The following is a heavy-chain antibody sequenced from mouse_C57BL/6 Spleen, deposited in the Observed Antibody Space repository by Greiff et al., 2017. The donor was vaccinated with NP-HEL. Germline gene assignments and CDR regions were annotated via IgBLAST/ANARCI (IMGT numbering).Heavy chain of an antibody. V-gene: IGHV1-55*01. D-gene: IGHD1-1*01. CDR1: GYTFTSYW. J-gene: IGHJ4*01. CDR3: ARLHYYGSSYFYAMDY. CDR2: IYPGSGST. Sequence: VQLQQSGAELVKPGASVKMSCKASGYTFTSYWITWVKQRPGQGLEWIGDIYPGSGSTNYNEKFKSKATLTVDTSSSTAYMQLSSLTSEDSAVYYCARLHYYGSSYFYAMDYWGQGTSVTVSS.